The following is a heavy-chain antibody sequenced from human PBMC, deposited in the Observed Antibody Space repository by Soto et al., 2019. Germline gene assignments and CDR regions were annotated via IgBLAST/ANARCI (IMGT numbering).Heavy chain of an antibody. V-gene: IGHV3-48*01. D-gene: IGHD3-22*01. CDR3: ASATSPYAGCGYYYHYYGMHV. CDR1: GFTFSSYS. CDR2: ISSSSSTI. Sequence: GGCRRLSGAASGFTFSSYSMNWVRQAPGKGLEWVSYISSSSSTIYYADSVKGRFTISRDHAKNPLYLHMYCLRVEHTAVYYCASATSPYAGCGYYYHYYGMHVWGPETTLTVSS. J-gene: IGHJ6*02.